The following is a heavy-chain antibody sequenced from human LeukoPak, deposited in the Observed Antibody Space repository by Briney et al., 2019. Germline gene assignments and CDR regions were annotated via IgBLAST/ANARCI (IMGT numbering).Heavy chain of an antibody. J-gene: IGHJ4*02. CDR3: ARAKYGDYADY. V-gene: IGHV4-59*01. CDR2: IYYSGST. D-gene: IGHD4-17*01. Sequence: IGYIYYSGSTNYNPSLKSRVTVSVDTSKNQFSLKLSSVTAADTAVYYCARAKYGDYADYWGQGTLVTVSS.